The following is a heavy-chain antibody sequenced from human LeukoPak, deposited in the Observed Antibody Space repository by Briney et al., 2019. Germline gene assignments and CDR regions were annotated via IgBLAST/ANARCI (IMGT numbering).Heavy chain of an antibody. CDR2: ISSTGGTI. CDR1: GFTFSSNS. Sequence: GGSLRLSCAASGFTFSSNSMNWVRQAPGKGLEWVSYISSTGGTIYYADSMKGRFTISRDNALYLQMNSLRVEDTAVYYCARDYPDGGGGRYFDWLPAFWGQGTLVTVSS. CDR3: ARDYPDGGGGRYFDWLPAF. J-gene: IGHJ4*02. D-gene: IGHD3-9*01. V-gene: IGHV3-48*04.